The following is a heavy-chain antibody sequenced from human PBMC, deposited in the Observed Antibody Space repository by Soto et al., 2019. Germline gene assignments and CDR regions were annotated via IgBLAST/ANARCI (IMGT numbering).Heavy chain of an antibody. J-gene: IGHJ4*02. V-gene: IGHV3-23*01. D-gene: IGHD3-22*01. CDR2: IGGSGDWT. CDR3: ANGGGIHWSDSSAYSAFDY. Sequence: GGSLRRSGAASGFTFSNYAINWVRQAPGKGLEWVSAIGGSGDWTYYADSVKGLFSISRDNSKNTLSLQMISLSAEDTAVYYCANGGGIHWSDSSAYSAFDYWGKGPLVTVSS. CDR1: GFTFSNYA.